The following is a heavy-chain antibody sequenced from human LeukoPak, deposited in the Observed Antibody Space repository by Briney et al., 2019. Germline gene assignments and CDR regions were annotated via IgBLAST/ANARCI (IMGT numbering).Heavy chain of an antibody. CDR1: GESFSGYY. J-gene: IGHJ4*02. CDR2: INHSGSA. Sequence: PSETLSLTCAVYGESFSGYYWSWIRQPPGKGLEWIGEINHSGSASYNPSLRSRVIMSADTSNNQFSLRLRSVTAADTAVYYCAGQGNCHWGYLDNWGQGILVTVSS. CDR3: AGQGNCHWGYLDN. V-gene: IGHV4-34*01. D-gene: IGHD7-27*01.